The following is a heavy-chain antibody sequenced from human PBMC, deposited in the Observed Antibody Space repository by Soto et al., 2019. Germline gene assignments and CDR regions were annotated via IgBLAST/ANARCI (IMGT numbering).Heavy chain of an antibody. V-gene: IGHV1-69*01. Sequence: QVQLVQSGAEVKKPGSSVKVSCKASGGTFSSYAISWVRQAPGQGLEWKGGIIPIFGTANYAQKFQGRVTITADESTSTAYMELSSLRSEDTAVYYCARDRPRIAVAGADAFDIWGQGTMVTVSS. CDR2: IIPIFGTA. J-gene: IGHJ3*02. D-gene: IGHD6-19*01. CDR3: ARDRPRIAVAGADAFDI. CDR1: GGTFSSYA.